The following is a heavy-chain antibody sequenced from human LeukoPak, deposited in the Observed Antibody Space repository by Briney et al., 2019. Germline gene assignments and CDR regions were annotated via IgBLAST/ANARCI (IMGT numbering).Heavy chain of an antibody. J-gene: IGHJ4*02. CDR2: ISGSGGST. CDR1: GFTFSSYG. Sequence: GGTLRLSCAASGFTFSSYGMSWVRQAPGKGLEWVSAISGSGGSTYYADSVKGRFTISRDNSKNTLYLQMNSLRAEDTAVYYCARNNYDTRPDYRGQGTLVTVSS. CDR3: ARNNYDTRPDY. V-gene: IGHV3-23*01. D-gene: IGHD3-9*01.